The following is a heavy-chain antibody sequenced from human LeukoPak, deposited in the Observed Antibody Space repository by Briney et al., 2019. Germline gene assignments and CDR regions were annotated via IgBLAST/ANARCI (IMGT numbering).Heavy chain of an antibody. CDR1: GFTISSYW. CDR3: SIDFVGAEDY. D-gene: IGHD3-16*01. Sequence: PGGSLRLSCSASGFTISSYWMHWVRQAPGKGLVWVSRINPAGSVTNHADSVRGRFTISRDTATNTLYLEMNSLRAEDTAVYYCSIDFVGAEDYWGQGTLVTVSS. CDR2: INPAGSVT. V-gene: IGHV3-74*01. J-gene: IGHJ4*02.